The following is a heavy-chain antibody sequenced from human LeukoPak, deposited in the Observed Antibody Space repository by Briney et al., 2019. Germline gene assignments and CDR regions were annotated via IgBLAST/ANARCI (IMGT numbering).Heavy chain of an antibody. CDR1: GYPFTRYW. CDR3: ARRQSPDY. V-gene: IGHV5-51*01. CDR2: IYAGESEI. Sequence: GESLQISLKGSGYPFTRYWIGWVRQMPGKGLEGMGIIYAGESEIIYSPSFQGQVNISADNSITPAYLQWSSLKASDSALYYCARRQSPDYWGQGTLVTVSS. J-gene: IGHJ4*02.